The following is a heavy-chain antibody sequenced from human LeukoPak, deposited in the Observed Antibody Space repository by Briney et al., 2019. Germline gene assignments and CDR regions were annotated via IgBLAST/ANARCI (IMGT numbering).Heavy chain of an antibody. J-gene: IGHJ4*02. D-gene: IGHD6-13*01. CDR3: ARGGYSSSWYYLRDY. CDR1: GGSISSYY. CDR2: IYYSGTT. Sequence: SETLSLTCTVSGGSISSYYWSWIRQPPGKGLEWIGYIYYSGTTNYNPSLKSRVTISVDTSKNQFSLKLSSVTAADTAVYYCARGGYSSSWYYLRDYWGQGTLVTVSS. V-gene: IGHV4-59*01.